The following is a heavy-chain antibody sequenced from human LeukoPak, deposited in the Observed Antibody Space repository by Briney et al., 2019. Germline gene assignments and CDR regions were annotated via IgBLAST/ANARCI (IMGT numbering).Heavy chain of an antibody. CDR3: ARGGVAAKYYFDF. CDR2: IYYSGPT. V-gene: IGHV4-59*11. Sequence: SETPSLTCTVSGGSISPLYWSWIRQPPGKGLGFIGYIYYSGPTNYNPSLTSRVTLSVDTSKNQFSLKLSSVTAADTAVYYCARGGVAAKYYFDFWGQGTLVTVSS. J-gene: IGHJ4*02. D-gene: IGHD3-10*01. CDR1: GGSISPLY.